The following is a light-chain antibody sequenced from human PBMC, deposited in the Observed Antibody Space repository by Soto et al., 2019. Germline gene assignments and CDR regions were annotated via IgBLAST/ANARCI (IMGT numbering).Light chain of an antibody. CDR2: GAS. J-gene: IGKJ1*01. CDR3: QQYTNRPPWT. CDR1: QSVSTN. V-gene: IGKV3-15*01. Sequence: EIVMTQSPATLSGSPGERATLSCRASQSVSTNLAWYQQKPGQAPRLLIYGASTRATGIPARFSGSGSGTECTLTIGSLQSDDFGLYYWQQYTNRPPWTVGQGTKV.